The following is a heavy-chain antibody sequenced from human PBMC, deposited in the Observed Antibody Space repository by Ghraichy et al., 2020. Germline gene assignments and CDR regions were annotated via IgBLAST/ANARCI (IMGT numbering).Heavy chain of an antibody. CDR2: ISGSGDST. D-gene: IGHD4-23*01. V-gene: IGHV3-23*01. J-gene: IGHJ6*02. Sequence: GGSLRLSCAASGFTFSVSAMSWVRQAPGKGLEWVSLISGSGDSTYADSVKGRFTISRDNSKKTLFLQMNSLRAEDTAVYYCAKVPEGNYGVNNHYYYGMDVWGQGRTVTVSS. CDR1: GFTFSVSA. CDR3: AKVPEGNYGVNNHYYYGMDV.